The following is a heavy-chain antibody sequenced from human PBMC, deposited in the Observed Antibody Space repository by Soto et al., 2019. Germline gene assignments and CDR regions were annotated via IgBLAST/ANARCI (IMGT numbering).Heavy chain of an antibody. CDR2: ISAYNGNT. Sequence: QVQLVQSGAEVKKPGASVKVSCKASGYTFTSYGISWVRQAPGQGLEWMGWISAYNGNTNYAQKLQGRVTMTTATSTSTAYMELRSLRSDDTAVYYCARDGTAEVQGYYYYYMDVWGKGTTVTVSS. CDR1: GYTFTSYG. CDR3: ARDGTAEVQGYYYYYMDV. V-gene: IGHV1-18*01. D-gene: IGHD1-1*01. J-gene: IGHJ6*03.